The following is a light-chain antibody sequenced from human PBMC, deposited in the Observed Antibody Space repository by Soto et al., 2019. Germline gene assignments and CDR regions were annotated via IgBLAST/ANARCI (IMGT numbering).Light chain of an antibody. J-gene: IGKJ1*01. CDR2: GAT. Sequence: EILLTQSPATLSVSPGETATLSCRASQNVLSDLAWYQQKPGQAPRLFVYGATTRATDAPAKFRGRGSGTEFSLTISSLQSEDSATYYCQQYRSWPRTFGQGSKVEI. V-gene: IGKV3-15*01. CDR1: QNVLSD. CDR3: QQYRSWPRT.